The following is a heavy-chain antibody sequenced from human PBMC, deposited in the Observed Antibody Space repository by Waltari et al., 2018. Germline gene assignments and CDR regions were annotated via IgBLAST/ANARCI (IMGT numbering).Heavy chain of an antibody. Sequence: EVQLVESGGGLVQPGGSLRRYCAASGVTFSSYWMHWVRQAQGKGLVWVSRINSDAGSTGYAYSVKGRFTISMDNAKNTLYLQMNSLRAEDTAVYYCARVGEENIVVESQPDFDYWGQGTLVTVSS. V-gene: IGHV3-74*01. D-gene: IGHD2-2*01. CDR3: ARVGEENIVVESQPDFDY. CDR1: GVTFSSYW. J-gene: IGHJ4*02. CDR2: INSDAGST.